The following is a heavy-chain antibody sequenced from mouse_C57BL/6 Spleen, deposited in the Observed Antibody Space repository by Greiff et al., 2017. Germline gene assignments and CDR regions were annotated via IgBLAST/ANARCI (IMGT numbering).Heavy chain of an antibody. CDR3: ARRDYGYDGRWFAY. Sequence: VKLMESGPELVRPGVSVKISCKGSGYTFTDYAMHWVKQSHAKSLEWIGVISTYYGDASYNQKFKDKATMTVDKSSSTAYMELARLTSEDSAVYYCARRDYGYDGRWFAYWGQGTLVTVSA. D-gene: IGHD2-2*01. V-gene: IGHV1-67*01. CDR1: GYTFTDYA. CDR2: ISTYYGDA. J-gene: IGHJ3*01.